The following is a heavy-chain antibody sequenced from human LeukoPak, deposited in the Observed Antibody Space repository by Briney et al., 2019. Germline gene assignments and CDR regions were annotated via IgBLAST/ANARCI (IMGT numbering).Heavy chain of an antibody. J-gene: IGHJ6*02. CDR2: ISYDGSNK. Sequence: PGGSLRLSCAASGFTFSSYAMHWVRQAPGKGLEWVAVISYDGSNKYYADSVKGRFTISRDNSKNTLYLQMNSLRAEDTAVYYCARDRMDSNYDFWSGYYTTRVVYYYYGMDAWGQGTTVTVSS. CDR1: GFTFSSYA. CDR3: ARDRMDSNYDFWSGYYTTRVVYYYYGMDA. D-gene: IGHD3-3*01. V-gene: IGHV3-30*04.